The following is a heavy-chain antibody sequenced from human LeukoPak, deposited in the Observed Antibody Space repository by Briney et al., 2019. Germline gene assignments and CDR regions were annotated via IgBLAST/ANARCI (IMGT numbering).Heavy chain of an antibody. CDR1: GFTFSSYS. Sequence: GGSLRLSCAASGFTFSSYSMNWVRQAPGKGLEWVSSISSSSSYIYYADSVKGRFTISRDNAKNSLYLQMNSLRAEDTAVYYCARDSRAYYYYYMDVWDKGTTVTVSS. J-gene: IGHJ6*03. CDR3: ARDSRAYYYYYMDV. V-gene: IGHV3-21*01. CDR2: ISSSSSYI.